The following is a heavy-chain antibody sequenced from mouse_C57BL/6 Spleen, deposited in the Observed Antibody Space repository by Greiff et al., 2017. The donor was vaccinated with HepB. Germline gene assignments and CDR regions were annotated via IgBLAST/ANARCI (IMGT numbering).Heavy chain of an antibody. D-gene: IGHD2-4*01. J-gene: IGHJ1*03. CDR2: ISYDGSN. V-gene: IGHV3-6*01. Sequence: ESGPGLVKPSQSLSLTCSVTGYSITSGYYWNWIRQFPGNKLEWMGYISYDGSNNYNPSLKNRISITRDTSKNQFFLKLNSVTTEDTATYYCARIYYDYDDPYWYFDVWGTGTTVTVSS. CDR1: GYSITSGYY. CDR3: ARIYYDYDDPYWYFDV.